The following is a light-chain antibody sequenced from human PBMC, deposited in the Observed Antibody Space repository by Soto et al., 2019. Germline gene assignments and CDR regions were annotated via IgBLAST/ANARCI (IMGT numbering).Light chain of an antibody. J-gene: IGKJ4*01. Sequence: DIQMTQSPSTLSASVGDRVTITCRASQSISIWLAWYQQKPGKAPKILIYKASSLESGVPSRFSGSRSGPEFTLTINSLQSEDFAIYYCQPYNNWPLTFGGGTKVDIK. V-gene: IGKV1-5*03. CDR2: KAS. CDR1: QSISIW. CDR3: QPYNNWPLT.